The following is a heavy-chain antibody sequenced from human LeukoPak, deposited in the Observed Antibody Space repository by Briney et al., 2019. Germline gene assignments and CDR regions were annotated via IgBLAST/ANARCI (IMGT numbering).Heavy chain of an antibody. CDR1: GGSISNYY. CDR2: IYYSGST. J-gene: IGHJ5*02. CDR3: ARRPYYYDSSGYYYGWYDP. Sequence: SETLSLTCTVSGGSISNYYWSWIRQPPGKGLEWIGYIYYSGSTNYNPSLKSRVTISVDTSKNQFSLKLSSVTAADTAVYYCARRPYYYDSSGYYYGWYDPWGQGTLVTVSS. D-gene: IGHD3-22*01. V-gene: IGHV4-59*01.